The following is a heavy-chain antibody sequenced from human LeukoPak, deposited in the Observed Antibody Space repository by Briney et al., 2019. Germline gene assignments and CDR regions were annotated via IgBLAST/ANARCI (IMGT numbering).Heavy chain of an antibody. D-gene: IGHD5-12*01. Sequence: SETLSLTCTVPGGSISSGNYYWSCIRQPAGKGLEWIGRMSTSGTTNYSPSLKSRVTISVDTSNNQFSLKLGSVTAADTAVYYCSRDRPTTYYYYHMDVWGKGTTVTVSS. CDR2: MSTSGTT. CDR1: GGSISSGNYY. J-gene: IGHJ6*03. CDR3: SRDRPTTYYYYHMDV. V-gene: IGHV4-61*02.